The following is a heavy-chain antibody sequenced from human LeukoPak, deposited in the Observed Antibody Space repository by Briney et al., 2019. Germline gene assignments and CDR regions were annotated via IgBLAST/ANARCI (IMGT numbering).Heavy chain of an antibody. D-gene: IGHD6-13*01. J-gene: IGHJ6*02. Sequence: SVKVSCKASGGTFSSYAISWVRQAPGQGLEWMGGIIPIFGTANYAQRFQGRVTITADESTSTAYMELSSLRSEDTAVYYCARVAREDSSSWYYYYGMDVWGQGTTVTVSS. CDR1: GGTFSSYA. V-gene: IGHV1-69*13. CDR2: IIPIFGTA. CDR3: ARVAREDSSSWYYYYGMDV.